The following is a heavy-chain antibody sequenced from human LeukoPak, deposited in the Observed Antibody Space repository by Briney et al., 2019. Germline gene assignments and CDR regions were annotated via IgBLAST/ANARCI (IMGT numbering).Heavy chain of an antibody. Sequence: GGSLRLSCAASGFTLNNAWMSWVRQAPGKGLEWLGRIKRETDGGTIDYAAPVKGRFIISRDDSRNTLYLQMDSLKIEDTAVYYCTTDRYYDNSELQFQHWGQGTLVTVSS. CDR2: IKRETDGGTI. J-gene: IGHJ1*01. D-gene: IGHD3-22*01. V-gene: IGHV3-15*01. CDR3: TTDRYYDNSELQFQH. CDR1: GFTLNNAW.